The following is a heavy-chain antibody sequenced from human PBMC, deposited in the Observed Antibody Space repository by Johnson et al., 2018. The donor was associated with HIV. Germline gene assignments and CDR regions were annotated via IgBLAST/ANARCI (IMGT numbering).Heavy chain of an antibody. J-gene: IGHJ3*02. D-gene: IGHD2-2*01. CDR3: ARERIGYSSSGDAFDI. V-gene: IGHV3-74*01. Sequence: VQLVESGGGLVQPGGSLRLSCAASGFTFSSYWMHWVRHVPGKGLVWVSRINNDGSSTSYADSVKGRFTISRDNAKKTLYLQMNSLRAEDTAVYYCARERIGYSSSGDAFDIWGQGTMVTVSS. CDR1: GFTFSSYW. CDR2: INNDGSST.